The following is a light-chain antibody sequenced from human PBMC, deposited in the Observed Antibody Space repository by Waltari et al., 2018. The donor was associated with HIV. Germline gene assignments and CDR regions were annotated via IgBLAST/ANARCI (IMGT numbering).Light chain of an antibody. Sequence: QSALTQPPSASGTPGQRVTISCSGSNSNIGSNYVYWYQKFPGTAPKLLIFRVYQPPSGVPDRFSGCKSGTSASLAIRVFRSEDEADYYCAAWDDSLRGPLFGTGTKVTVL. J-gene: IGLJ1*01. V-gene: IGLV1-47*01. CDR1: NSNIGSNY. CDR2: RVY. CDR3: AAWDDSLRGPL.